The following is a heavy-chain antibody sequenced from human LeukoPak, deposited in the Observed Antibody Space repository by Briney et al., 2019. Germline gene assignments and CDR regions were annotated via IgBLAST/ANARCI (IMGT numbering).Heavy chain of an antibody. CDR1: GFTFSSYS. J-gene: IGHJ5*02. V-gene: IGHV3-21*01. D-gene: IGHD6-19*01. CDR3: ASILGWGLSRLHIAVAGIRWFDP. Sequence: PGGSLRLSCAASGFTFSSYSMNWVRQAPGKGLEWVSSISSSSSYIYYADSVKGRFTISRDNSKNTLYLQMNSLRAEDTAVYYCASILGWGLSRLHIAVAGIRWFDPWGQGTPVTVSS. CDR2: ISSSSSYI.